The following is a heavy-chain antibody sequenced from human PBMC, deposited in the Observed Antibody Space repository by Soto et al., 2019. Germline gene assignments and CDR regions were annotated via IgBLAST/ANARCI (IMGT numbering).Heavy chain of an antibody. CDR2: INHSGST. Sequence: SETLSLTCAVYGGSFSGYYWSWIRQPPGKGLEWIGEINHSGSTNYNPSLKSRVTISVDTSKNQFSLKLSSVTAADTAVYYCARGQASMITRQYYFDYWGQGTLVTVSS. D-gene: IGHD3-22*01. CDR3: ARGQASMITRQYYFDY. J-gene: IGHJ4*02. CDR1: GGSFSGYY. V-gene: IGHV4-34*01.